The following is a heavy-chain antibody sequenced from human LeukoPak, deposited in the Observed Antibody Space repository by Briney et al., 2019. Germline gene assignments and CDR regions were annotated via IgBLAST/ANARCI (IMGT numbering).Heavy chain of an antibody. J-gene: IGHJ4*02. D-gene: IGHD3-22*01. V-gene: IGHV4-59*08. CDR3: ARTDYDSSGYYYVLDY. Sequence: SETLSLTCTVSGGSISSYYWSWIRQPPGKGLEWIGYIYYSGGTNCIPSLKSRVTISVDTSKNQFSLKLSSVTAADTAVYYCARTDYDSSGYYYVLDYWGQGTLVTVSS. CDR2: IYYSGGT. CDR1: GGSISSYY.